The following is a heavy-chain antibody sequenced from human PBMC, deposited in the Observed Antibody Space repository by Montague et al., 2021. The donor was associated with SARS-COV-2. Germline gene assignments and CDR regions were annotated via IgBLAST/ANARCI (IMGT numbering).Heavy chain of an antibody. D-gene: IGHD3-16*02. J-gene: IGHJ6*02. CDR2: VQTSGTS. Sequence: SETLSLTCTVSGDSISDYYWSWIRQPAGKGLEWIGHVQTSGTSNCNPSLRSRITMSIDTSRNQFSLEVRSVTAADTAVYFCARDRPESWRISPGLAGLFATVIRLASGMDVWGQGTTVTVSS. CDR3: ARDRPESWRISPGLAGLFATVIRLASGMDV. V-gene: IGHV4-4*07. CDR1: GDSISDYY.